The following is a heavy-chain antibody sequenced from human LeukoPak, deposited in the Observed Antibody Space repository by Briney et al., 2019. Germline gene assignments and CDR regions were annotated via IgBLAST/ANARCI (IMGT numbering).Heavy chain of an antibody. CDR2: INPNSGGT. D-gene: IGHD3-22*01. V-gene: IGHV1-2*06. J-gene: IGHJ4*02. CDR1: GYTFTGHY. CDR3: ARGGVNYYDSTPQILFDY. Sequence: GASVKVSCKASGYTFTGHYMHWVRQAPGQGLEWMGRINPNSGGTNYAQKFQGRVTMTRDTSISTAYMELSRLRSDDTAVYYCARGGVNYYDSTPQILFDYWGQGTLVTVSS.